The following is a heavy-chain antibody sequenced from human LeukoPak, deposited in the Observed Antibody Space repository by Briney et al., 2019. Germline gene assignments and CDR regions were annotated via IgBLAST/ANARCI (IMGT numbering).Heavy chain of an antibody. D-gene: IGHD6-25*01. J-gene: IGHJ4*02. CDR3: AGLYRPAKRFDY. CDR1: GYSIISGYY. Sequence: SETLSLTCTVSGYSIISGYYWGWIRQPPGKGLECIGSIEHSGRTFYNPSLNSRVTISVDTSKNQVSLQLTSVTAADTAVYHCAGLYRPAKRFDYWGQGTLVTVSS. V-gene: IGHV4-38-2*02. CDR2: IEHSGRT.